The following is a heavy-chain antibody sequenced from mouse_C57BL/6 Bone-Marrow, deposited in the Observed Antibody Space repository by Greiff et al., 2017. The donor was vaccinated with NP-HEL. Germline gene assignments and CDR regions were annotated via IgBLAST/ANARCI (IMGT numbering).Heavy chain of an antibody. Sequence: QVQLQQSGAGLVQPSPSLSITCTASGFSFTSYGVHWVRQSPGKGLEWLGVIWSGGSTDYYAAIITRLSISKDNSKSQVFFKMKSLQADDTAIYYSARYSAMEYWGKGTSVTVSS. CDR1: GFSFTSYG. J-gene: IGHJ4*01. CDR2: IWSGGST. D-gene: IGHD2-12*01. V-gene: IGHV2-2*01. CDR3: ARYSAMEY.